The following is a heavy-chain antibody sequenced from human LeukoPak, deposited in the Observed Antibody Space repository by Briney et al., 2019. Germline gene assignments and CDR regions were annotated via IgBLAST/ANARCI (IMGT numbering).Heavy chain of an antibody. CDR1: GLTFSSYA. CDR3: ARDVGDCSSSSCYIPADW. V-gene: IGHV3-23*01. Sequence: GGSLRLSCTASGLTFSSYAMSWVRQAPGQGLEWVSVISSGGSNTYYADSVKGRFIISRDNSKSTLYLQMNSLSAEDTAVYYCARDVGDCSSSSCYIPADWWGQGTLVTVSS. D-gene: IGHD2-2*02. CDR2: ISSGGSNT. J-gene: IGHJ4*02.